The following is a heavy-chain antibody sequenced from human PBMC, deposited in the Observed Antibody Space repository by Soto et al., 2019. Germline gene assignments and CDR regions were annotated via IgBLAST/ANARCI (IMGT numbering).Heavy chain of an antibody. CDR2: ISGGGDTT. CDR3: AKGRGGSGSLSPRLDF. D-gene: IGHD3-10*01. V-gene: IGHV3-23*01. J-gene: IGHJ4*02. CDR1: GFTFNNYA. Sequence: EVQLLDSGGGLVQPGGSLRLSCAASGFTFNNYAMTWVRQAPGKGLEWVSAISGGGDTTSYADSVKGRFTVSRDGSKNTLYLQLRSLRAEDSALYYCAKGRGGSGSLSPRLDFWAQVTLVTVSS.